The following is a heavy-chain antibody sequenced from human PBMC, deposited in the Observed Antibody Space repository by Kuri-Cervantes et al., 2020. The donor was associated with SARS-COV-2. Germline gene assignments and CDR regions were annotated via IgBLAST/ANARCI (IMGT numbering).Heavy chain of an antibody. V-gene: IGHV1-46*01. CDR1: GYTLTELS. Sequence: ASVKVSCKVSGYTLTELSMHWVRQAPGQGLEWMGIINPSGGSTSYAQKFQGRVTMTRDTSTSTVYMGLSSLRSEDTAVYYCARTPTVTTYYFDYWGQGTLVTVSS. CDR2: INPSGGST. J-gene: IGHJ4*02. CDR3: ARTPTVTTYYFDY. D-gene: IGHD4-17*01.